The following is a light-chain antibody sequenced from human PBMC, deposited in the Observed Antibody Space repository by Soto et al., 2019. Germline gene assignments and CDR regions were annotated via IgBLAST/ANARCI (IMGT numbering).Light chain of an antibody. CDR1: SNDIGGYNL. J-gene: IGLJ3*02. Sequence: QSALTQPASVSGSPGQSITISCTGTSNDIGGYNLVSWYQQHPGKAPKLIIYEANKRPSGVSDRFSGSRSGTTASLTISALQAEDEADYSCYSYAGRNIWVFGGGTQLTVL. CDR3: YSYAGRNIWV. CDR2: EAN. V-gene: IGLV2-23*01.